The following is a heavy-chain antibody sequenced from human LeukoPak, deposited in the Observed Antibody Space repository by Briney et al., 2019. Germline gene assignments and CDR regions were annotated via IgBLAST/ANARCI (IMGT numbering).Heavy chain of an antibody. Sequence: SETLSLTCTVSGGSISSSSYYWGWIRQPPGKGLEWIGSIYYSGSTYYNPSLKSRVSISVDTSKNQFSLKLSSVTAADTAVYYCARHFKVVVPAAISALDWFDPWGQGTLVTVSS. CDR3: ARHFKVVVPAAISALDWFDP. J-gene: IGHJ5*02. D-gene: IGHD2-2*02. CDR1: GGSISSSSYY. V-gene: IGHV4-39*01. CDR2: IYYSGST.